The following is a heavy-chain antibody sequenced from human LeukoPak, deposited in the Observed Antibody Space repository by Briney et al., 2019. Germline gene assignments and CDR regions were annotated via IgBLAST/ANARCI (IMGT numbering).Heavy chain of an antibody. D-gene: IGHD2-21*02. CDR2: IYYRGNT. CDR1: GGSISRSSSF. Sequence: PSETLSLTCTVSGGSISRSSSFWGWLRQPPGKGLEWIASIYYRGNTYYNLSLKSRVTISVDTSKNQFSLKFNSVTAADTAVYYCATSPYGIVVVADGTDFYFDHWGQGTLVTVSS. CDR3: ATSPYGIVVVADGTDFYFDH. J-gene: IGHJ4*02. V-gene: IGHV4-39*01.